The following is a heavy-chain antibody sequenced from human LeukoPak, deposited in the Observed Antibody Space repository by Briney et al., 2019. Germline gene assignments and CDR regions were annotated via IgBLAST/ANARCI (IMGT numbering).Heavy chain of an antibody. CDR2: IRPNGDRT. V-gene: IGHV3-23*01. J-gene: IGHJ4*02. D-gene: IGHD2-21*01. CDR3: ARAYDKAYDY. Sequence: GGSLRLSCAASGFTFSSYGMHWVRQAPGKGLEWVSSIRPNGDRTFYADFVKGRFTISRDNSKNTVSLHMNSLRAEDSAIYRCARAYDKAYDYWGQGTLVTVSS. CDR1: GFTFSSYG.